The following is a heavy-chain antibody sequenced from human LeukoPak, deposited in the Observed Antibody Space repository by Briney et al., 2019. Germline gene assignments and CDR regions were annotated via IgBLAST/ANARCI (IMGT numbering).Heavy chain of an antibody. CDR1: GYTFTSYG. CDR3: ARSGYDTGYYYYMDV. Sequence: ASVKVSCKASGYTFTSYGISWVRQAPGQGLEWMGWISAYNGNTNYAQKLQGRVTMTTDTSTSTAYMELRSLRSDDTAVYYCARSGYDTGYYYYMDVWGKGTTVTVSS. CDR2: ISAYNGNT. J-gene: IGHJ6*03. V-gene: IGHV1-18*01. D-gene: IGHD5-12*01.